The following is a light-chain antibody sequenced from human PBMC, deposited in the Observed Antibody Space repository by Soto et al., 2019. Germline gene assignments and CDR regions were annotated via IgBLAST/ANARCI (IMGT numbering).Light chain of an antibody. V-gene: IGKV1-9*01. CDR2: AAS. J-gene: IGKJ2*01. CDR1: QGISSY. Sequence: DIQLTQSPSFLSASVGDRVTITCRASQGISSYLAWYQQKPGTAPQLLIYAASTLQSGVPSRFSGSRSGTEFTLTISSLQPEDFATYYCQQLHSNPYTFGQGTKVEI. CDR3: QQLHSNPYT.